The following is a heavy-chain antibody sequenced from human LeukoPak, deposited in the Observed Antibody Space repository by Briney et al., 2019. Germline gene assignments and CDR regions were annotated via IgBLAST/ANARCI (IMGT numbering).Heavy chain of an antibody. D-gene: IGHD6-13*01. V-gene: IGHV4-61*08. Sequence: SETLSLTCTVSGGSISSGDYYWSWIRQPPGKGLEWIGYIYYSGSTNYNPSLKSRVTISVDTSKNQFSLKLSSVTAADTAVYYCARADSSSWYPYYYYYMDVWGKGTTVTVSS. CDR1: GGSISSGDYY. CDR2: IYYSGST. J-gene: IGHJ6*03. CDR3: ARADSSSWYPYYYYYMDV.